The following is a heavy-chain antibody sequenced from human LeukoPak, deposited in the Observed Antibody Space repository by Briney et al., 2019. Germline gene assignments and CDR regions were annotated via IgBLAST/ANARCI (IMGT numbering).Heavy chain of an antibody. CDR2: IYYSGST. Sequence: PSETLSLTCTVSGDSISSYYWSWIRQPPGKGLEWIGSIYYSGSTYYNPSLKSRVTISVDTSKNQFSLKLSSVTAADTAVYYCARQSGVSTMIVVVKFDYWGQGTLVTVSS. J-gene: IGHJ4*02. CDR3: ARQSGVSTMIVVVKFDY. V-gene: IGHV4-59*05. D-gene: IGHD3-22*01. CDR1: GDSISSYY.